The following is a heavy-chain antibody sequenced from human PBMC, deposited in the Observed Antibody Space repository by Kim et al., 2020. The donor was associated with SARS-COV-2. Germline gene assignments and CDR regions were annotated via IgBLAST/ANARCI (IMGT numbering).Heavy chain of an antibody. J-gene: IGHJ6*02. D-gene: IGHD6-19*01. CDR3: AKDQRRSSGWNYYHYGMDV. Sequence: GGSLRLSCAASGFLFGSYAMTWVRQAPGQGLQWVSGISSSGANTYHADFAKGRFTISRDNSKNMLYLQMNSLRPEDTAVYYCAKDQRRSSGWNYYHYGMDVWGQGTTVTVSS. CDR1: GFLFGSYA. CDR2: ISSSGANT. V-gene: IGHV3-23*01.